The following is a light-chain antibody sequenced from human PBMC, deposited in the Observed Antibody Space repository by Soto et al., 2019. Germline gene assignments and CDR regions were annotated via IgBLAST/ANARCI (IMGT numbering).Light chain of an antibody. CDR2: DVS. V-gene: IGLV2-11*01. CDR1: NSEVGGYKY. Sequence: QSVLTQPRSVSGSPGQSVTISCTGTNSEVGGYKYVSWYQQYPGKAPKLMIYDVSKRPSGVPDRFSGSKSVNTASLTISGLQAEDEADYFCCSYAGSYSYVFGTGTKLTVL. J-gene: IGLJ1*01. CDR3: CSYAGSYSYV.